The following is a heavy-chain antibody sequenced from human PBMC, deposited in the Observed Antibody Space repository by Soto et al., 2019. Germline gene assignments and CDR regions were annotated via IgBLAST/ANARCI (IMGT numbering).Heavy chain of an antibody. CDR1: GFTFSTYG. V-gene: IGHV3-30*18. Sequence: GGSLRLSCAASGFTFSTYGMQWVRQAPGKGLERVAVISYDGYLKYYVDAVKGRFTVARDNSKNTLFLEMNSLRVEDTAVYFCAKDFKVSGSHYGTLNYYYGMDVWGQGTTVTVSS. CDR2: ISYDGYLK. CDR3: AKDFKVSGSHYGTLNYYYGMDV. J-gene: IGHJ6*02. D-gene: IGHD3-10*01.